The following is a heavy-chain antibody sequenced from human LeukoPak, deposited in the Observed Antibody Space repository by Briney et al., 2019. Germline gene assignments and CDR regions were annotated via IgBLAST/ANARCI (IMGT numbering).Heavy chain of an antibody. CDR1: GGSISSYY. J-gene: IGHJ4*02. Sequence: SETLSLTCTVSGGSISSYYWSWIRQPPGKELEWIGYLYYSGSANYNPSFKSRVTMSVDTSKNQFSLKLNSMTAADTAVYFCARGRYNDYGFDYWGQGTLVTVSS. CDR3: ARGRYNDYGFDY. CDR2: LYYSGSA. D-gene: IGHD4-17*01. V-gene: IGHV4-59*01.